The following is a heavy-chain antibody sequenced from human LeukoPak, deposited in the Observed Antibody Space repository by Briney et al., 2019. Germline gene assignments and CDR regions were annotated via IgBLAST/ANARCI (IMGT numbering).Heavy chain of an antibody. D-gene: IGHD3-22*01. Sequence: ASVKVSCKASGYTFTSYYMHWVRQAPGQGLEWMGIINPSGGSTSYAQKFQGRVTMTRDTSTSTVYMELSSLKASDTAMYYCARLRDYYDSSGYYYDAFDIWGQGTMVTVSS. CDR3: ARLRDYYDSSGYYYDAFDI. CDR1: GYTFTSYY. J-gene: IGHJ3*02. CDR2: INPSGGST. V-gene: IGHV1-46*01.